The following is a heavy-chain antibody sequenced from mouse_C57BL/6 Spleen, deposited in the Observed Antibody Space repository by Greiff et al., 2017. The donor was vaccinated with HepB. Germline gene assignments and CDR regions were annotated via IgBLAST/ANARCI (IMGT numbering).Heavy chain of an antibody. J-gene: IGHJ2*01. Sequence: VQLQESGAELARPGASVKLSCKASGYTFTSYGISWVKQRTGQGLEWIGEIYPRSGNTYYNEKFKGKATLTADKSSSTAYMELRSLTSEDSAVYFCARWGDYEYFDYWGQGTTLTVSS. V-gene: IGHV1-81*01. CDR1: GYTFTSYG. CDR2: IYPRSGNT. CDR3: ARWGDYEYFDY. D-gene: IGHD2-4*01.